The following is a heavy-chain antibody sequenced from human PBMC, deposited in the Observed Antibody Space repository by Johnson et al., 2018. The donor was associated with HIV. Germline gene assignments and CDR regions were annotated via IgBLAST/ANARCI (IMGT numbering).Heavy chain of an antibody. V-gene: IGHV3-13*01. CDR1: GFTFSSYD. J-gene: IGHJ3*02. CDR2: IGTAGDT. D-gene: IGHD3-3*01. CDR3: AKRGRTYYDFWSGYSGDAFDI. Sequence: VQLVESGGGLVQPGGSLTLSCAASGFTFSSYDMHWVRQATGKGLEWVSAIGTAGDTYYPGSVKGRFTISRENAKNSLYLQMNSLRDEDTAVYYCAKRGRTYYDFWSGYSGDAFDIWGQGTLVTVSS.